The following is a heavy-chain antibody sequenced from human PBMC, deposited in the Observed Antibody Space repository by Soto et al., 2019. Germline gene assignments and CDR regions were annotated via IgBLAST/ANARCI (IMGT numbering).Heavy chain of an antibody. V-gene: IGHV3-33*01. CDR1: GFTFTTYG. J-gene: IGHJ4*02. Sequence: QTGGSLRLSCSASGFTFTTYGMHWVRQAPGKGLEWVAVIYYDGSEKYYADSVKGRFSISRDDSKKTVFLEMNSLRAEDTAVYICARDNGVGGGYFDLWGQGTLVTVSS. D-gene: IGHD1-26*01. CDR3: ARDNGVGGGYFDL. CDR2: IYYDGSEK.